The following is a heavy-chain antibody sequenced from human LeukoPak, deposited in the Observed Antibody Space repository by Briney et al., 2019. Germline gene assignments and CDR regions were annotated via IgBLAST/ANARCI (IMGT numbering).Heavy chain of an antibody. D-gene: IGHD1-14*01. CDR3: ARHSHNRVTSFDY. Sequence: SETLSLTCAVYGGSFSGYYWSWIRQPPGKGLEWIGEINHSGSTNYNPSLKSRVTISVDTSKNQFSLKLSSVTAADTAVYYCARHSHNRVTSFDYWGQGTLVTVSS. J-gene: IGHJ4*02. V-gene: IGHV4-34*01. CDR2: INHSGST. CDR1: GGSFSGYY.